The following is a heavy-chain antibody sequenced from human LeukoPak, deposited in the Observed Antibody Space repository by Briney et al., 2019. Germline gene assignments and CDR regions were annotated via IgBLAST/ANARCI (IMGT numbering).Heavy chain of an antibody. J-gene: IGHJ5*02. D-gene: IGHD6-13*01. Sequence: ASVKVSCKASGYTFTSYAMHWVRQAPGQRLEWMGWINAGNGNTKYSQEFQGRVTITRDTSASTAYMELSSLRSEDMAVYYCARGKSSSWYAGRANWFDPWGQGTLVTVSS. CDR3: ARGKSSSWYAGRANWFDP. CDR2: INAGNGNT. CDR1: GYTFTSYA. V-gene: IGHV1-3*03.